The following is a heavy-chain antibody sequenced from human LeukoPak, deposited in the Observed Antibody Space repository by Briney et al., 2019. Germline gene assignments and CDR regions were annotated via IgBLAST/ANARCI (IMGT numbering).Heavy chain of an antibody. D-gene: IGHD4-11*01. CDR3: AKSLHDSSTYWSEFRGFDT. J-gene: IGHJ3*02. V-gene: IGHV3-23*01. CDR1: GISFWRHA. Sequence: GGSLRLSCAASGISFWRHAMNWVRQAPGKGLEWVSGIYGAATATYYADSVKGRFTISRDNSKNTVWLQMNSLRAEDTAVYYCAKSLHDSSTYWSEFRGFDTWGQGTMVTVSS. CDR2: IYGAATAT.